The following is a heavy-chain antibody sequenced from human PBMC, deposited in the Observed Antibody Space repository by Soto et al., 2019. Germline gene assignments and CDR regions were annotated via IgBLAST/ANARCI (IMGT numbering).Heavy chain of an antibody. V-gene: IGHV3-7*01. Sequence: EVQLVESGGDLVQPGGSLRLSCAASGFAFSSHWMVWVRQAPGKGLEWVVNINPDGSTRNYLDSVRGRFTISRDNSKNSLYLQMDSLRVEDTGVYYCARDPAFGAVDYWGQGTLVTVSS. CDR1: GFAFSSHW. J-gene: IGHJ4*02. CDR2: INPDGSTR. D-gene: IGHD3-10*01. CDR3: ARDPAFGAVDY.